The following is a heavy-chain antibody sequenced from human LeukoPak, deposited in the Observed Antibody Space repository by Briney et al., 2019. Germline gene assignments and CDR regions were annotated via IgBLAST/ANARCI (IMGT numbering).Heavy chain of an antibody. CDR2: ISGSTSYI. V-gene: IGHV3-21*01. CDR3: ARGSDFVWGSYRPYFDY. Sequence: GGSLRLSCVASAFTFRTYSMHWVRQAPGKGLEWVSSISGSTSYIYYADSVRGRFTISRDNAKNSLYLQMNSLRAEDTAVSYCARGSDFVWGSYRPYFDYWGQGTLVTVSS. J-gene: IGHJ4*02. D-gene: IGHD3-16*02. CDR1: AFTFRTYS.